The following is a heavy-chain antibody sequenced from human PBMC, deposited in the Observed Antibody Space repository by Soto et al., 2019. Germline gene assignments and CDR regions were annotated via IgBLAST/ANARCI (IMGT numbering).Heavy chain of an antibody. V-gene: IGHV1-18*01. CDR2: ISAYNGNT. J-gene: IGHJ5*02. Sequence: QVQLVQSGAEVKKPGASVKVSCKASGYTFTSYGISWVRQAPGQGLEWMGWISAYNGNTNYAQKLQGGVTMTPDTSTSTAYMELRSLRSDDTAVYYCARDHRWEYSSSSDGFDPWGQGTLVTVSS. CDR3: ARDHRWEYSSSSDGFDP. CDR1: GYTFTSYG. D-gene: IGHD6-6*01.